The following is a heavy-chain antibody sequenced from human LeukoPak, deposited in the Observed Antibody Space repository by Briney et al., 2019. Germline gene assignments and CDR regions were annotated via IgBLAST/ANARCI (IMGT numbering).Heavy chain of an antibody. CDR3: ARLGYCSSTGCYEATEAIDY. CDR1: GYTFTSYG. D-gene: IGHD2-2*01. V-gene: IGHV1-18*01. Sequence: ASVKVSCKASGYTFTSYGISWVRQAPGQGLEWMGWISAYNGNTNYAQKLQGRVTMTTDTSTSTAYMELRSLRSDDTAVYYCARLGYCSSTGCYEATEAIDYWGQGTLLTVSS. J-gene: IGHJ4*02. CDR2: ISAYNGNT.